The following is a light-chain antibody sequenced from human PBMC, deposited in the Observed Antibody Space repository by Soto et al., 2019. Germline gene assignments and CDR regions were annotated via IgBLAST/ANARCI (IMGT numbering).Light chain of an antibody. CDR3: QQYGSLPMST. CDR2: YAS. Sequence: EVVLTQSPATLSLSPGERATLSCGASQTVRSGYVAWYHQAPGLAPRLLIHYASHRAPGIPDRFRGSGSGTDLTLTISGLEPEDSGMYYCQQYGSLPMSTFGQGTRLEIK. V-gene: IGKV3D-20*01. J-gene: IGKJ5*01. CDR1: QTVRSGY.